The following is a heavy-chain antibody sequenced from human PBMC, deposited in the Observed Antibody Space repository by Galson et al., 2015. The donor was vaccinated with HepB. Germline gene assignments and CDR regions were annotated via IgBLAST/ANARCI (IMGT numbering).Heavy chain of an antibody. D-gene: IGHD3-16*02. J-gene: IGHJ4*02. CDR2: ISSSSSYT. CDR3: AREGSYDYVWGSYPAPFDY. V-gene: IGHV3-21*01. Sequence: SLRLSCAASGFTFSSYSMNWVRQAPGKGLEWVSSISSSSSYTYYADSVKGRFTISRDNAKNSLYLQMNSLRAEDTAVYYCAREGSYDYVWGSYPAPFDYWGQGTLVTVSS. CDR1: GFTFSSYS.